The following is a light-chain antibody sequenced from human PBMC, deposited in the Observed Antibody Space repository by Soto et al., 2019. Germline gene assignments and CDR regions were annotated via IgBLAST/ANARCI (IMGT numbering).Light chain of an antibody. V-gene: IGKV3-15*01. J-gene: IGKJ4*01. CDR2: GAS. Sequence: EIVMTQSPATLSVSPGERATLSCRASQGLTSDLSWYQHKPGQVPRLLIYGASTGATGIPARFSGSGSGTEFTLTINSLQSEDFAMYYCQQYNSWPITFGGGTTVEI. CDR3: QQYNSWPIT. CDR1: QGLTSD.